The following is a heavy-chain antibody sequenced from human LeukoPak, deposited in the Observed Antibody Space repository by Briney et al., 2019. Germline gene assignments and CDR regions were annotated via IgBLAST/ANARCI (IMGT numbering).Heavy chain of an antibody. V-gene: IGHV1-46*01. CDR1: GYTFISYY. CDR3: ARDRFCRETNCSMDFDY. D-gene: IGHD2-15*01. Sequence: ASVKVSCKSSGYTFISYYMHWVRQAPGQGLEWMGIINPSGGSTSYPQKFQGRVTMTRDMSTRTVSTELSSLRSEDTAVYYCARDRFCRETNCSMDFDYWGQGTLVTVSS. CDR2: INPSGGST. J-gene: IGHJ4*02.